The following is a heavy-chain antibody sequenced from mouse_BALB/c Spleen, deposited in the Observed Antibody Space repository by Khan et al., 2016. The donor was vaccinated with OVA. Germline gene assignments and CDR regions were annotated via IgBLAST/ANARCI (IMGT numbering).Heavy chain of an antibody. CDR3: ARVYGGDFDY. CDR1: GFSITSDYA. V-gene: IGHV3-2*02. CDR2: ISYSGNT. J-gene: IGHJ2*01. D-gene: IGHD1-1*01. Sequence: VQLKESGPGLVKPSQSLSLTCTVTGFSITSDYAWNWIRQFPGNKLEWMGYISYSGNTKYNPSLKSRISITRDTSKNQFFLPLNSVTIEDTATYYCARVYGGDFDYWGQGTTLTVSS.